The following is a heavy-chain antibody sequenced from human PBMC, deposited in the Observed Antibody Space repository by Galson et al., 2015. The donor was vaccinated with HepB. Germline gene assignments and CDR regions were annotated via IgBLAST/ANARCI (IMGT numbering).Heavy chain of an antibody. Sequence: SLRLSCAASGFTFSNYAMSWVRQAPGKGLEWVSAISDGGDDTYYADSVRGRFTISRDNFKNTLYLQTNSLRAEDTAAYYCVKWARPGYGYFSEGFDVWGRGTMVTVSS. J-gene: IGHJ3*01. CDR2: ISDGGDDT. D-gene: IGHD2-2*03. CDR3: VKWARPGYGYFSEGFDV. V-gene: IGHV3-23*01. CDR1: GFTFSNYA.